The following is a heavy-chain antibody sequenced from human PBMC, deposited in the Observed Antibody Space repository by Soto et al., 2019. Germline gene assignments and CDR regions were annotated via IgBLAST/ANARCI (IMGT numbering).Heavy chain of an antibody. V-gene: IGHV1-69*13. D-gene: IGHD6-13*01. Sequence: SVKVSCKASGGTFSSYAISWVRQAPGQGLEWMGGIIPIFGTANYAQKFQGRVTITADESTSTAYMELSSLRSEDTAVYYCARGSEVVAAAVNGMDVWGQGTTVTVSS. CDR1: GGTFSSYA. CDR2: IIPIFGTA. CDR3: ARGSEVVAAAVNGMDV. J-gene: IGHJ6*02.